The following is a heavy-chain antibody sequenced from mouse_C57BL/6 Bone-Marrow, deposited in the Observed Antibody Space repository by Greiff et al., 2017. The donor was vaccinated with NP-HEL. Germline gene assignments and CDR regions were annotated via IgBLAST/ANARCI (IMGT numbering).Heavy chain of an antibody. D-gene: IGHD1-1*01. Sequence: QVQLQQSGPELVKPGASVKISCKASGYAFSSSWMNWVKQRPGKGLEWIGRIYPGDGDTNYNGKFKGKATLTADKSSSTAYMQLSSLTSEDSAVYFCAREGLYGSSYNYWGQGTTLTVSS. V-gene: IGHV1-82*01. CDR1: GYAFSSSW. CDR2: IYPGDGDT. J-gene: IGHJ2*01. CDR3: AREGLYGSSYNY.